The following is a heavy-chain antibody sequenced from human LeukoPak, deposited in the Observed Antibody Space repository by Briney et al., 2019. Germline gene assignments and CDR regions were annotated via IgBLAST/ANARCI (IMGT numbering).Heavy chain of an antibody. CDR2: ISSSSSFT. J-gene: IGHJ4*02. V-gene: IGHV3-11*05. CDR3: ARDGMSDYDYFDY. CDR1: GFTFSDYY. Sequence: PGRSLRLSCAASGFTFSDYYMSWIRQAPGKGLEWVSYISSSSSFTNHADSVKGRFTISRDNAKNSLYLHMNSLRAEDTAVYYCARDGMSDYDYFDYWGQGTLVTVSS. D-gene: IGHD5-12*01.